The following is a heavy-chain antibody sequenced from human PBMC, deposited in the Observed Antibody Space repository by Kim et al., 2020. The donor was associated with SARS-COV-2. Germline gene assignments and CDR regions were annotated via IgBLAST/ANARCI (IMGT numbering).Heavy chain of an antibody. J-gene: IGHJ3*02. V-gene: IGHV5-51*01. D-gene: IGHD1-1*01. CDR1: GYSFTSYW. Sequence: GESLKISCKGSGYSFTSYWIGWVRQMPGKGLEWMGIIYPGDSDTRYSPSFQGQVTISADKSISTAYLQWSSLKASDTAMYYCARRAGTTTGPDAFDIWGQGTMVTVSS. CDR2: IYPGDSDT. CDR3: ARRAGTTTGPDAFDI.